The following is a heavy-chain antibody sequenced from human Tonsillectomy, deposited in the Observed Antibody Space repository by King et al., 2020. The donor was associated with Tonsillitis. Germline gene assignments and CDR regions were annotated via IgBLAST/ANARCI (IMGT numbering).Heavy chain of an antibody. CDR2: IRYDGSNK. CDR3: AKDSVWFGELFSGFDF. J-gene: IGHJ4*02. V-gene: IGHV3-30*02. D-gene: IGHD3-10*01. CDR1: GFTFSNHG. Sequence: VQLVESGGGVVQPGGSLRLSCAASGFTFSNHGMHWVRRAPGKGLEWVAFIRYDGSNKYYADSVKGRFTISRDTSKNTLYLQMNSLRAEDTAVYYCAKDSVWFGELFSGFDFWGLGTLVTVSS.